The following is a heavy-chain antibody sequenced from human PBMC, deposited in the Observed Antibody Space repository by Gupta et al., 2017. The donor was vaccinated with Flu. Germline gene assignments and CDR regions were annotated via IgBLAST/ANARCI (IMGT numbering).Heavy chain of an antibody. D-gene: IGHD1-26*01. CDR3: AREGSGTYEDYFDS. Sequence: SEYYMNWIRQAPGKGLEWISYISLSGSTIYYADSVKGRFTISRDNAKNSLYLQMNSLRAEDTAVYYCAREGSGTYEDYFDSWGQGTLVTVSS. CDR2: ISLSGSTI. V-gene: IGHV3-11*01. J-gene: IGHJ4*02. CDR1: SEYY.